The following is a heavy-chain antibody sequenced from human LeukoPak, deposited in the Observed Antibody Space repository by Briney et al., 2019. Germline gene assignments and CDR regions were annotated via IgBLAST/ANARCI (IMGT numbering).Heavy chain of an antibody. J-gene: IGHJ4*02. V-gene: IGHV3-23*01. CDR2: ISGSGSST. Sequence: GGSLRLSCAASGFTFSNYAMTWVRQAPGKGLEWVSAISGSGSSTYYADSVKGRFTISRDNSKNTLFLQMNSLRAEDTALYYCAKDTSGSYYGLDYWGQGTLVTVSS. D-gene: IGHD1-26*01. CDR3: AKDTSGSYYGLDY. CDR1: GFTFSNYA.